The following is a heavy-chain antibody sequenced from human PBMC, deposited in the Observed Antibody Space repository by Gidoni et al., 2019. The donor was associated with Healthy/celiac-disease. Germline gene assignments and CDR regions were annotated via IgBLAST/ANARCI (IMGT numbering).Heavy chain of an antibody. CDR1: GYPFRRYP. CDR2: IIPIYGTA. J-gene: IGHJ4*02. D-gene: IGHD4-17*01. Sequence: QLQLVQSAADVKKPGSSLKVSCKATGYPFRRYPIRWVRRAPGQGLEWMGGIIPIYGTANYAQEFQGRVTITADESTSTAYMELSSLRAEDTAVYYCARDGEPRTYGDYAGFDDWGQGTLVTVSS. V-gene: IGHV1-69*01. CDR3: ARDGEPRTYGDYAGFDD.